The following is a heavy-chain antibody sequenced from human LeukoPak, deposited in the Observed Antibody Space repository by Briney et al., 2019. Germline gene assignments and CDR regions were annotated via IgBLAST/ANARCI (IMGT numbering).Heavy chain of an antibody. V-gene: IGHV3-30*03. J-gene: IGHJ4*02. D-gene: IGHD6-13*01. CDR3: ARAGGGQQLVVATLDY. Sequence: GGSLRLSCAASGFTVSSNYMSWVRQAPGKGLEWVAVISYDGSNKYYADSVKGRFTISRDNSKNTLYLQMNSLRAEDTAVYYCARAGGGQQLVVATLDYWGQGTLVTVSS. CDR2: ISYDGSNK. CDR1: GFTVSSNY.